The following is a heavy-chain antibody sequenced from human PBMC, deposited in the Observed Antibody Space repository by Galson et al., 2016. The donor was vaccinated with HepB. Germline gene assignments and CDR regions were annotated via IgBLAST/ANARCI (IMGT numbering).Heavy chain of an antibody. CDR3: ARVGSSWTGDFDY. V-gene: IGHV1-18*01. CDR2: ISAYNGNT. Sequence: SVKVSCKASGYTFTNYGIPWVRQAPGQGLEWMGWISAYNGNTKYAQKFQARVTMTTETSTSTAYMELRSLISDDTAVYFCARVGSSWTGDFDYWGQAALVTVSS. J-gene: IGHJ4*02. D-gene: IGHD6-13*01. CDR1: GYTFTNYG.